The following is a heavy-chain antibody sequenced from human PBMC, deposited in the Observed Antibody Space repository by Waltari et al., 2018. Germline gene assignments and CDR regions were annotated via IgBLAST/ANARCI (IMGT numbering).Heavy chain of an antibody. D-gene: IGHD3-3*01. V-gene: IGHV1-46*01. CDR2: INPSGGTT. CDR3: ARDWVDVLGFLDPSAVQKGGLDY. CDR1: GYIFTNYD. Sequence: QVQLVQSGAYVKKSGASVKVSCKASGYIFTNYDMHWVRQAPGQGLEWMGKINPSGGTTGYAQNFEGRVTMTRDTSTSTVYMELSSLTSEDTAVYYCARDWVDVLGFLDPSAVQKGGLDYWGQGTLVTISS. J-gene: IGHJ4*02.